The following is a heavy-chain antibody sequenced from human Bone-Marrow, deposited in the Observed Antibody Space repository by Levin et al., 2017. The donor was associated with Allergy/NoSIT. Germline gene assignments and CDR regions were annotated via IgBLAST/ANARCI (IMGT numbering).Heavy chain of an antibody. Sequence: GGSLRLSCAASGFTFNLAWMSWVRQAPGKGLEWIGRSRSRNDGGTTDYAAPVKGRFTISRDDSKNMVYLQMNSLRTEETASYYCTSDASSWYEGEYYFDSWGQGTLVTVSS. CDR3: TSDASSWYEGEYYFDS. J-gene: IGHJ4*02. V-gene: IGHV3-15*01. D-gene: IGHD3-16*01. CDR1: GFTFNLAW. CDR2: SRSRNDGGTT.